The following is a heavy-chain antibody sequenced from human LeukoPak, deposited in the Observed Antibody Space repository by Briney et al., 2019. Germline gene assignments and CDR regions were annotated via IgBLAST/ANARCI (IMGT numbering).Heavy chain of an antibody. J-gene: IGHJ4*02. CDR3: AKDHDYDILTGYSFSY. Sequence: GGSLRLSCAASGFTFSSYGMHWVRQAPGEGLEWVAVISYDGSNKYYADSVKGRFTISRDNSKNTLYLQMNSLRAEDTAVYYCAKDHDYDILTGYSFSYWGQGTLVTVSS. D-gene: IGHD3-9*01. V-gene: IGHV3-30*18. CDR1: GFTFSSYG. CDR2: ISYDGSNK.